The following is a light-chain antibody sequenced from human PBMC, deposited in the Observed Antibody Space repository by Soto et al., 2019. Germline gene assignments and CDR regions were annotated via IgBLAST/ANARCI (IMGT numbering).Light chain of an antibody. CDR1: QNISSY. V-gene: IGKV1-39*01. CDR3: QQSYTIPYT. J-gene: IGKJ2*01. Sequence: DIQMTQSPSSLSASVGDRVTITCRASQNISSYLNWFQQKPGKAPKLLISAASNLQSGVPSRFSVSGSGTEFPLIISTLQPEDFATYYCQQSYTIPYTLGQGTKLETK. CDR2: AAS.